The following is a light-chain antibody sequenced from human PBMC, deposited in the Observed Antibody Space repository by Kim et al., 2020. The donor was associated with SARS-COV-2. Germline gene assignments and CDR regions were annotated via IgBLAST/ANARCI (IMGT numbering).Light chain of an antibody. J-gene: IGKJ5*01. CDR3: QQLNSYLSIT. V-gene: IGKV1-9*01. CDR2: AAS. CDR1: QGISSF. Sequence: IQLTQSPSSLSASVGDRVTITCRASQGISSFLAWYQQKPGKAPKLLIYAASTLQSGVPSRFSGSGSGTDFTLTISSLQPEDFATYYCQQLNSYLSITFGQGTRLEIK.